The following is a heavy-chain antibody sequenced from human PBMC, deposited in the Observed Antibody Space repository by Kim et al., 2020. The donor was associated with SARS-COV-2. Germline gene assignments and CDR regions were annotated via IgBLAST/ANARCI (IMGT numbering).Heavy chain of an antibody. CDR1: GGSISSGGYY. D-gene: IGHD2-2*01. Sequence: SETLSLTCTVSGGSISSGGYYWSWIRQHPGKGLEWIGYIYYSGSTYYNPSLKSRVTISVDTSKNQFSLKLSSVTAADTAVYYCARDLCSSTSCPPGWFDPWGQGTLVTVSS. J-gene: IGHJ5*02. V-gene: IGHV4-31*03. CDR3: ARDLCSSTSCPPGWFDP. CDR2: IYYSGST.